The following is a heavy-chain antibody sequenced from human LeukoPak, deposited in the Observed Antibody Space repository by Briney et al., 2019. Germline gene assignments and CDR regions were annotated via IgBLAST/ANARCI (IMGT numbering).Heavy chain of an antibody. CDR2: IYSGGST. V-gene: IGHV3-53*04. CDR1: GFTVSSNY. D-gene: IGHD1-26*01. CDR3: AREGVGATGYYYYGMDV. Sequence: PGGSVRLSCEASGFTVSSNYMSWVRQAPGKGLEWVSVIYSGGSTYYADSVKGRFTISRHNSKNTLYLQMNSLRAEDTAVYYCAREGVGATGYYYYGMDVWGQGTTVTVSS. J-gene: IGHJ6*02.